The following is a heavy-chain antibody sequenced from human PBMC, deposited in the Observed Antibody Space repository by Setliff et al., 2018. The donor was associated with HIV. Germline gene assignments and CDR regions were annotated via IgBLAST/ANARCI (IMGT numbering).Heavy chain of an antibody. J-gene: IGHJ5*02. CDR3: ARKSYCGGDCRGSWFDP. V-gene: IGHV4-39*01. CDR2: IIHSGTT. D-gene: IGHD2-21*02. Sequence: SETLSLTCTVSGGSISSGSYYWSWIRQPPGKGLEWIGEIIHSGTTNYNPSLMSRVTISLDTSKNQFSLKLSSVTAADTAVYYCARKSYCGGDCRGSWFDPWGQGTLVTVSS. CDR1: GGSISSGSYY.